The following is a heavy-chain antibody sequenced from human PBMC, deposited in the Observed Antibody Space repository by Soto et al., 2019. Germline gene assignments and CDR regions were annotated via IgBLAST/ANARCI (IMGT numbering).Heavy chain of an antibody. V-gene: IGHV1-18*01. CDR2: ISAFNGQT. D-gene: IGHD3-16*01. CDR3: ARGGDYYYGLDV. J-gene: IGHJ6*02. Sequence: GASVKVSCKASGYTFTSYGVSWVRQAPGQGLEWMGWISAFNGQTNYIQKVQGRVTLTTEASTSTAYTELRSLRSDDTAVYYCARGGDYYYGLDVWGQGTTVTVSS. CDR1: GYTFTSYG.